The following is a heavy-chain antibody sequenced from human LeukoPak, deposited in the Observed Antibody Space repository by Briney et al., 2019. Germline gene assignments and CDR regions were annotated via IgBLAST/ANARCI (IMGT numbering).Heavy chain of an antibody. Sequence: GGSLRLSCAASGFTFSSYAMSWVRQAPGKGLEWVSTISGSGDSTFYADSVKGRFTISRDNSKNTLYLQMNSLRAEDTAVYYCAKDQNTMIVVLRSPSNWFDPWGQGTLVTVSS. CDR1: GFTFSSYA. V-gene: IGHV3-23*01. CDR2: ISGSGDST. J-gene: IGHJ5*02. CDR3: AKDQNTMIVVLRSPSNWFDP. D-gene: IGHD3-22*01.